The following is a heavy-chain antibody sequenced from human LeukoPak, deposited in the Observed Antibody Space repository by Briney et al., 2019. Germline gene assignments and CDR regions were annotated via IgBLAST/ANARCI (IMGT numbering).Heavy chain of an antibody. D-gene: IGHD2/OR15-2a*01. V-gene: IGHV1-18*01. Sequence: ASVKVSCKASGYTFSTSGITWVRQAPRQGLEWMGWINNNNGYTDYAQNLQGRVTMTTDTSTNTAYMELRGLTSADTAVYYCAKDDTIVGDFWGQGTLVTVFS. J-gene: IGHJ4*02. CDR1: GYTFSTSG. CDR3: AKDDTIVGDF. CDR2: INNNNGYT.